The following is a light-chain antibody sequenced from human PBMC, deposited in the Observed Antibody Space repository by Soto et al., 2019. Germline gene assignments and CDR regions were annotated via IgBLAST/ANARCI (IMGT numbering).Light chain of an antibody. CDR2: AAL. Sequence: DIQMPLAPSSMSASVGDIFTITCQASQSITNYLTWFQQKPGKAPKLLIYAALSLQSGVKSRFSGSGSGTDFTLTSSSLKPKDFATFYCQQSYSTPWTFGQGTK. V-gene: IGKV1-39*01. CDR3: QQSYSTPWT. CDR1: QSITNY. J-gene: IGKJ1*01.